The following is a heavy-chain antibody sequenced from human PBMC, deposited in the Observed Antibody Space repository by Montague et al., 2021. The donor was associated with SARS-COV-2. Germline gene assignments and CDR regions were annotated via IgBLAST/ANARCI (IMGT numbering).Heavy chain of an antibody. D-gene: IGHD3-10*01. CDR3: ARGVPGY. V-gene: IGHV4-34*01. Sequence: SETLSLTCAVYGGSFSGYDWSWVRLSPRKGLEWIGNIKYSGITNYNPSLKTRVTISIDTSKNQFSLKLTSVTAADTARYYCARGVPGYWGQGSLVTVSS. J-gene: IGHJ1*01. CDR2: IKYSGIT. CDR1: GGSFSGYD.